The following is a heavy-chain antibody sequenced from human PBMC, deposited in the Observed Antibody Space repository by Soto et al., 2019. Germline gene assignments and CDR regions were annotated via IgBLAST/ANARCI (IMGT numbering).Heavy chain of an antibody. V-gene: IGHV1-2*02. CDR3: ARDIYGDSYFDY. CDR2: INPNSGGT. Sequence: ASVKVSCKASGYTFTGYYMHWVRQAPGQGLEWMGWINPNSGGTNYAQKFQGRVTMTRDTSISTAYMELSRLRSDDTAVYYCARDIYGDSYFDYYGQGTLVTVSS. CDR1: GYTFTGYY. J-gene: IGHJ4*02. D-gene: IGHD4-17*01.